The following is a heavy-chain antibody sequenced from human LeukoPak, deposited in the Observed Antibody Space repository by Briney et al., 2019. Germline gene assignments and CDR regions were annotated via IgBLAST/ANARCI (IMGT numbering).Heavy chain of an antibody. D-gene: IGHD5-24*01. J-gene: IGHJ4*02. CDR1: GYTFTGYY. V-gene: IGHV1-2*02. CDR3: ARDGTGVYNLVQY. Sequence: GASVKVSCKASGYTFTGYYMHWVRQAPGQGLEWMGWINPNSGGTNYAQKFQGRVTTTRDTSISAVYMELSRLRSDDTAVYYCARDGTGVYNLVQYWGQGTVVTVSS. CDR2: INPNSGGT.